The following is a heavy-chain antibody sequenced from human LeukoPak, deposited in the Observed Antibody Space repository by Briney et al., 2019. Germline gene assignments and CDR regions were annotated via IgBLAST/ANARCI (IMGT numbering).Heavy chain of an antibody. V-gene: IGHV5-51*01. Sequence: GGSLKISCKGSGSSFSSNWIGWVRQLPGKGLEWMGIIYPGDSDTRYSPSFQGQVTISADKSISTAYLQWSSLKASDTAMYYCAIRSSGSYNDYWGQGTLVTVSS. CDR2: IYPGDSDT. D-gene: IGHD1-26*01. J-gene: IGHJ4*02. CDR3: AIRSSGSYNDY. CDR1: GSSFSSNW.